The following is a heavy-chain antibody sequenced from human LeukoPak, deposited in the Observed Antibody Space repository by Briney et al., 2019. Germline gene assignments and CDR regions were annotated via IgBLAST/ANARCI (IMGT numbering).Heavy chain of an antibody. J-gene: IGHJ4*02. CDR3: ARDAQRGFDYSNSLEY. D-gene: IGHD4-11*01. CDR2: IWSDGTEK. CDR1: GFTYNHYG. V-gene: IGHV3-33*08. Sequence: GGSLRLSCTASGFTYNHYGMHWVRQAPGKGLEWVAVIWSDGTEKYYADAVKGRFTVSRDDSSNTLYLQMNSLRGEDTAVYYCARDAQRGFDYSNSLEYWGQGTLVTVSS.